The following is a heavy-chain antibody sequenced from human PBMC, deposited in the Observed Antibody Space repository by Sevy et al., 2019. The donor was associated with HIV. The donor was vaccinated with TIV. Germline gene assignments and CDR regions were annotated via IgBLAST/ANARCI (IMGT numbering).Heavy chain of an antibody. CDR1: GFTFSSYA. CDR3: AKDPPRYTLTMIVVVIT. CDR2: ISGSGGST. V-gene: IGHV3-23*01. D-gene: IGHD3-22*01. Sequence: GGSLRLSCAASGFTFSSYAMSWVRQAPGKGLEWVSAISGSGGSTYYADSVKGRFTISRDNSKNTLYLQMNSLRAEDTAVYYCAKDPPRYTLTMIVVVITWGQGTMVTVSS. J-gene: IGHJ3*01.